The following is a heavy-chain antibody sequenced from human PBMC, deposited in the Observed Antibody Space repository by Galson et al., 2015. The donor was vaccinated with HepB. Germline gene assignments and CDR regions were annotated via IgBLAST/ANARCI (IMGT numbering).Heavy chain of an antibody. J-gene: IGHJ4*02. D-gene: IGHD3-3*01. V-gene: IGHV3-23*01. CDR3: AKAKSSTDFGGASQTPRTHFDY. CDR2: ISGSGGST. Sequence: SLRLSCAASGFTFSSYAMSWVRQAPGKGPEWVSAISGSGGSTYYADSVKGRFTISRDNSKNTLYLQMNSLRAEDTAVYYCAKAKSSTDFGGASQTPRTHFDYWGQGTLVTVSS. CDR1: GFTFSSYA.